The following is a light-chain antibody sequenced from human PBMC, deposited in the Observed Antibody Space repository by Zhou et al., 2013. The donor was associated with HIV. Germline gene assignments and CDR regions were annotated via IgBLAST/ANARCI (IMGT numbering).Light chain of an antibody. V-gene: IGKV3-15*01. CDR2: GAS. Sequence: EMVMTQSPATLSVSPGERASLSCRASLSVSTNIAWYQQKPGQVPTLLIDGASTRTTGIPARFSGSGSGTEFTLTISSVQSEDFAVYYCQQYNNWAYTFGQGTKLEIK. CDR3: QQYNNWAYT. J-gene: IGKJ2*01. CDR1: LSVSTN.